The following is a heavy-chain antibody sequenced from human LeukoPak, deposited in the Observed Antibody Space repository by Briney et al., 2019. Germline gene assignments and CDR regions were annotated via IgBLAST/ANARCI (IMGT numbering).Heavy chain of an antibody. V-gene: IGHV1-69*13. Sequence: ASVKVSCKASGGTFSSYAISWVRQAPGQGLEWMGGIIPIFGTANYAQKFQGRVTITADESTSTAYMELSSLRSEDTAVYYCARGRGGVIARYYGMDVWGQGTTVTVSS. CDR3: ARGRGGVIARYYGMDV. D-gene: IGHD3-10*01. CDR2: IIPIFGTA. CDR1: GGTFSSYA. J-gene: IGHJ6*02.